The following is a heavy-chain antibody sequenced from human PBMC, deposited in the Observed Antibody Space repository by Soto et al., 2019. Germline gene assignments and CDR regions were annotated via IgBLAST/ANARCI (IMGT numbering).Heavy chain of an antibody. D-gene: IGHD4-17*01. J-gene: IGHJ4*02. CDR1: GYTFTSYY. Sequence: QVQLVQSGAEVKKPGASVKVSCKASGYTFTSYYMHWVRQAPGQGLEWMGIINPSGGSTSYAQKLQGRVTMTRDTSTSTVYMELSSLRSEDTAVYYCARGVYGDYGEEGVDYWGQGTLVTVSS. CDR3: ARGVYGDYGEEGVDY. V-gene: IGHV1-46*03. CDR2: INPSGGST.